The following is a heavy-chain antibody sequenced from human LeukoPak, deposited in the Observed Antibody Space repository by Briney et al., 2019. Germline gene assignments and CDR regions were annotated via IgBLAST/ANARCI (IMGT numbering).Heavy chain of an antibody. J-gene: IGHJ3*02. D-gene: IGHD2/OR15-2a*01. V-gene: IGHV3-30*18. Sequence: GKSLRLSCAASGFTMNTYGMNWVRQAPGKGLEWVATISSDGLSTYYSDSVKGRFTISRDDAKNSLYLQMNSLRAEDTALYYCAKDTSGALGTFDAFDIWGQGTMVSVSS. CDR3: AKDTSGALGTFDAFDI. CDR1: GFTMNTYG. CDR2: ISSDGLST.